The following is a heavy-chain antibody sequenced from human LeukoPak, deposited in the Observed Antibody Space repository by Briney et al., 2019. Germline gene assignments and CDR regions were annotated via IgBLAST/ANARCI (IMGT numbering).Heavy chain of an antibody. J-gene: IGHJ4*02. CDR1: GFTFSSYS. V-gene: IGHV3-21*01. CDR2: ISSSSSYI. Sequence: GGSLRLSCAASGFTFSSYSMNWVRQAPGKGLEWVSSISSSSSYIYYADSVKGRFTISRDNAKNSLYLQMNSLRAEDTAVYYCARDLLTYSSSWDYWGQGTPVTVSS. D-gene: IGHD6-13*01. CDR3: ARDLLTYSSSWDY.